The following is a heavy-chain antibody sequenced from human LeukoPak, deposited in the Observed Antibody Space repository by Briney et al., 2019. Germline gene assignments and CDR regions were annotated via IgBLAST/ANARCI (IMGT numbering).Heavy chain of an antibody. CDR3: AKVLRSGELLGFDN. J-gene: IGHJ4*02. CDR2: ISSSGGTT. V-gene: IGHV3-23*01. D-gene: IGHD1-26*01. Sequence: GGSLRLSCAASGFTFSSYAMRWVRQAPGKGLERVSAISSSGGTTYYADSVKGRFTISRDNSKNTLSLQMDDLRAEDTAVYYCAKVLRSGELLGFDNWGQGTLVAVSS. CDR1: GFTFSSYA.